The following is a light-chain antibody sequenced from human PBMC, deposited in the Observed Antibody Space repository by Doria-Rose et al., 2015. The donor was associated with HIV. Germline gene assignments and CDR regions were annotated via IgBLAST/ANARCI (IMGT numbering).Light chain of an antibody. V-gene: IGKV1-39*01. J-gene: IGKJ1*01. CDR1: QTVSTY. CDR2: AAS. CDR3: QQTYSSPQWT. Sequence: PQSPSSLSASIGDRVTITCRASQTVSTYLNWFQQEPGKAPKLLIYAASRLQSGVPSRFSGGGSGTDFTLTISGLQPGDFATYYCQQTYSSPQWTCGQGKKVEMK.